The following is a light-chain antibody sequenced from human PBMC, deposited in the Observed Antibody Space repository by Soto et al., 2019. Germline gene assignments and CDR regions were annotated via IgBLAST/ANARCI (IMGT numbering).Light chain of an antibody. CDR1: SSNIGAGYD. CDR2: GNS. CDR3: QSYDSRLSGVV. V-gene: IGLV1-40*01. Sequence: QAVVTQPPSVSGAPGQRVTISCTGSSSNIGAGYDVHWYQQLPGTAPKLLIYGNSNRPSGVPDRFSGSKSGTSASLAITGLQADDEADYYCQSYDSRLSGVVFGGGTKLTVL. J-gene: IGLJ2*01.